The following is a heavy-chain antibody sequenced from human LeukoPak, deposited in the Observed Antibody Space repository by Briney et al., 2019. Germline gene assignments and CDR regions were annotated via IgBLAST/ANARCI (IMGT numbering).Heavy chain of an antibody. CDR2: IYYSGST. V-gene: IGHV4-59*12. J-gene: IGHJ5*02. D-gene: IGHD2-15*01. CDR1: GGSISSYY. Sequence: SETLSLTCTVSGGSISSYYWSWIRQPPGKGLEWIGYIYYSGSTNYNPSLKSRVTISVDTSKNQFTLKLSSVTAADTAVYYCARDRLVVAATGSWFGPWGQGTLVTVSS. CDR3: ARDRLVVAATGSWFGP.